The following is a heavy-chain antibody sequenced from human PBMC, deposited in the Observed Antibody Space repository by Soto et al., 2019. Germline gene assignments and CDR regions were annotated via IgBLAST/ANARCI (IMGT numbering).Heavy chain of an antibody. Sequence: QVHLVQSGAEVKKPGASVKVSCKASGYTFTSYGITWVRQAPGQGLEWMGWISAHNGNTDYAQKLQGRVIVTRDTSTSTAYMAVRILRSDDTAVYYGARGRYGDYLGQGALVTVSS. CDR3: ARGRYGDY. CDR1: GYTFTSYG. CDR2: ISAHNGNT. V-gene: IGHV1-18*01. J-gene: IGHJ4*02. D-gene: IGHD1-1*01.